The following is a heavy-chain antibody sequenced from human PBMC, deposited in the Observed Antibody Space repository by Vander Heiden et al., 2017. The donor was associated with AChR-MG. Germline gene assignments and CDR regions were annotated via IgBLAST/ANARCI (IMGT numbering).Heavy chain of an antibody. CDR2: IYYSGST. CDR1: GGSISSSSYY. D-gene: IGHD3-16*02. Sequence: QLQLQESGPGLVKPSETLSLTCTASGGSISSSSYYWGWIRQPPGKGLEWIGSIYYSGSTYYNPSLKSRVTISVDTSKNQFSLKLSSVTAADTAVYYCARTDYVWRSYRPDFDYWGQGTLVTVSS. J-gene: IGHJ4*02. CDR3: ARTDYVWRSYRPDFDY. V-gene: IGHV4-39*01.